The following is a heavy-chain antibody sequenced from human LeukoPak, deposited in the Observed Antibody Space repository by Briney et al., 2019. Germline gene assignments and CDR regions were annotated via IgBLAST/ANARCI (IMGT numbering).Heavy chain of an antibody. J-gene: IGHJ4*02. V-gene: IGHV1-18*01. D-gene: IGHD6-13*01. CDR3: ATSALAASGTFSY. Sequence: ASVKVSCKASGYTFTSHGINLVRQAPGQGLEWMGWISAYNGNTNYAQKFQGRVTMTTDTSTTTAYIELRSLRSDDTAPYYCATSALAASGTFSYWGQGTPVTVSS. CDR1: GYTFTSHG. CDR2: ISAYNGNT.